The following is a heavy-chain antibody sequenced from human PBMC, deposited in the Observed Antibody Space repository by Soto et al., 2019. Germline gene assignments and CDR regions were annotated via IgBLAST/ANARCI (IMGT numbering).Heavy chain of an antibody. Sequence: EVQLEESGGSLVQPGGSLRLSCAASGFTLSSYWMTWVRQAPGKGLEWVANINRDGSKSPHLDSVRGRFTISRDNVRNSTNLKMNSLRADDTVLSYCARDVYPGGRSLYLDAFDIWGQGTLVTVSS. D-gene: IGHD2-15*01. CDR1: GFTLSSYW. V-gene: IGHV3-7*05. CDR2: INRDGSKS. CDR3: ARDVYPGGRSLYLDAFDI. J-gene: IGHJ3*02.